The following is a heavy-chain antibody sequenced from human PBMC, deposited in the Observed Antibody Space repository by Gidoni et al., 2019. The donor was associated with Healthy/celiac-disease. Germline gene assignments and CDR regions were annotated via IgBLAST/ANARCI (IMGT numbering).Heavy chain of an antibody. D-gene: IGHD3-3*01. J-gene: IGHJ4*02. CDR2: ISSSSSTI. CDR1: GFTFSSYS. Sequence: EVQLVESGGGLVQPGGSLRLSCAASGFTFSSYSMNWVRQAPGKGLEWVSYISSSSSTIYYADSVKGRFTISRDNAKNSLYLQMNSLRDEDTAVYYCARESLEWLLPLYPYYFDYWGQGTLVTVSS. V-gene: IGHV3-48*02. CDR3: ARESLEWLLPLYPYYFDY.